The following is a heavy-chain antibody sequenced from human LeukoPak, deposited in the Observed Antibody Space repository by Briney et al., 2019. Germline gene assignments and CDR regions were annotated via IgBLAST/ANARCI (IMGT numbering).Heavy chain of an antibody. J-gene: IGHJ5*02. Sequence: GGSLSLSCAGSGFTLSGYWMTWVRRAPGKGLEWVANIKYDGSEKQYVDSVKGRFTISRDNAKNSLYLQMNSLRVEDMAVCYCGGGLGWLEPWGEGTLVTVSS. CDR2: IKYDGSEK. CDR1: GFTLSGYW. V-gene: IGHV3-7*01. CDR3: GGGLGWLEP.